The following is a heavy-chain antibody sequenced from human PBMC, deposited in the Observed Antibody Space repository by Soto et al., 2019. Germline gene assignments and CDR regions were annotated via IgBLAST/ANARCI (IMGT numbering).Heavy chain of an antibody. V-gene: IGHV3-21*01. Sequence: GVSLRLSCAASGFTFSSYSMNWVRQAPGKGLEWVSSISSSSSYIYYADSVKGRFTISRDNAKNSLYLQMNSLRAADTAVYYCARDDYYDSSGPSYGMDVWGQGTTVTVSS. CDR3: ARDDYYDSSGPSYGMDV. CDR1: GFTFSSYS. D-gene: IGHD3-22*01. CDR2: ISSSSSYI. J-gene: IGHJ6*02.